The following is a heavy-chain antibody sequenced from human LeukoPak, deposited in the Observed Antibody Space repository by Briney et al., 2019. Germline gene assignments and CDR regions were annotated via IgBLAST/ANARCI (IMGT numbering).Heavy chain of an antibody. J-gene: IGHJ4*02. CDR3: ARVSFHYHSGNYGWYFDS. D-gene: IGHD3-10*01. CDR2: IYYTGIT. V-gene: IGHV4-61*08. CDR1: GGSISSGGYY. Sequence: SETLSLTCTVSGGSISSGGYYWSWIRQHPGKGLEWIGYIYYTGITKYNPSLKSRVTISVDTSKNQFSLRLTSVTAADTAVYYCARVSFHYHSGNYGWYFDSWGQGTLVTVSS.